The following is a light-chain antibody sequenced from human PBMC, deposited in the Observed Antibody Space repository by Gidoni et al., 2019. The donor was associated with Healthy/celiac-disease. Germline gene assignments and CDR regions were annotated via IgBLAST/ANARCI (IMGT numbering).Light chain of an antibody. J-gene: IGKJ4*01. CDR3: QQRSNWPPVT. CDR1: QRVSSY. Sequence: EIVLTQSPATLSLSPGERATLSCRASQRVSSYLDWYQQKPGQPPRLLIYDASNRATGIPARFSGSGSGTDFTLTISSLEPEDFAVYYCQQRSNWPPVTFGGGTKVEIK. V-gene: IGKV3-11*01. CDR2: DAS.